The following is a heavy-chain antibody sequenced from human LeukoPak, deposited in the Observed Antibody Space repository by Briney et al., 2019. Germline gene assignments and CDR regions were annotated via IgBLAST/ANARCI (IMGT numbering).Heavy chain of an antibody. Sequence: PSETLSLTCAVYGGSFSGYYWSWLRQPPGKGLEWVSAISGSGGSTYYADSVKSRFTISRDNSKNTLYLQMNSLRAEDTAVYYCGKYQLRSGMDVWGQGTTVTVSS. D-gene: IGHD2-2*01. J-gene: IGHJ6*02. CDR2: ISGSGGST. CDR3: GKYQLRSGMDV. CDR1: GGSFSGYY. V-gene: IGHV3-23*01.